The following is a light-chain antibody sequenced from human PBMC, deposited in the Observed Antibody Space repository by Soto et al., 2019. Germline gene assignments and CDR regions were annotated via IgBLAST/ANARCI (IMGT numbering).Light chain of an antibody. CDR1: QSISSW. V-gene: IGKV1-5*03. CDR3: QQYISFPT. CDR2: KTS. Sequence: DIQMTQSPSTLPASVGNRVTITCRASQSISSWLAWYKQKPGKAPKILIYKTSSLEIWVPSRFSGSGSGSEFSVNISCLQPDVFATNYYQQYISFPTLGQVTKVEIK. J-gene: IGKJ1*01.